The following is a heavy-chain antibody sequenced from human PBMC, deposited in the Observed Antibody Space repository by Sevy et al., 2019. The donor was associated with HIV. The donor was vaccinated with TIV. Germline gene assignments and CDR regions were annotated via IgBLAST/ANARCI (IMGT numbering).Heavy chain of an antibody. CDR3: GKTRRQSWLRDAFDI. CDR1: GFTFNTYG. Sequence: GGSLRLSCAASGFTFNTYGMYWVRQAPGKGLEWVTIISYDGSDKYYADSVKGRFTISRDNSKNTLYLQMNSLRADDTAIYYCGKTRRQSWLRDAFDIWGQGTMV. D-gene: IGHD5-18*01. CDR2: ISYDGSDK. V-gene: IGHV3-30*18. J-gene: IGHJ3*02.